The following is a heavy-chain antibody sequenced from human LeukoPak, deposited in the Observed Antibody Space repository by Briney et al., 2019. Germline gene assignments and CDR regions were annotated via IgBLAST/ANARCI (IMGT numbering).Heavy chain of an antibody. CDR2: IYHTGIT. CDR3: ATEGRSRRSGGTT. CDR1: GASISSNNL. J-gene: IGHJ5*01. Sequence: PAETETLICAVSGASISSNNLWSWVRQSPAKGLEWIGEIYHTGITNYMPSLKRRVTISVDKSKNQFSLKLASVTAADTAVYYCATEGRSRRSGGTTWGPGNLCSVSS. D-gene: IGHD6-25*01. V-gene: IGHV4-4*02.